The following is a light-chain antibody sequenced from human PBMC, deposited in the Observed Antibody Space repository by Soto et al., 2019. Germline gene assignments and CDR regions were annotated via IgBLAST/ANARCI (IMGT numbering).Light chain of an antibody. Sequence: ALRMTQSPSSFSASTGDRVTITCRASQGISSYLAWYQQKPGKAPKLLIYAASTLQSGVPSRFSGSGSGTDFTLTISCLQSEDFATDYCQQYYSYPDTFGQGTRLEIK. CDR1: QGISSY. CDR2: AAS. CDR3: QQYYSYPDT. V-gene: IGKV1-8*01. J-gene: IGKJ5*01.